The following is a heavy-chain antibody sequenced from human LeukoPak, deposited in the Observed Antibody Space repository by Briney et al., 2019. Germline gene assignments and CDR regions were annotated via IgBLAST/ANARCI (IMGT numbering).Heavy chain of an antibody. J-gene: IGHJ6*02. V-gene: IGHV1-2*06. CDR2: INPSNGDT. Sequence: ASVKVSCKASGYTFTASYMQWARQAPGQGLEWMGRINPSNGDTEYEQKFQGRVTMTRDTSISTVYVELSRLTSDDTAVYYCARSWYGMDVWGQGTTVTVSS. D-gene: IGHD1-14*01. CDR3: ARSWYGMDV. CDR1: GYTFTASY.